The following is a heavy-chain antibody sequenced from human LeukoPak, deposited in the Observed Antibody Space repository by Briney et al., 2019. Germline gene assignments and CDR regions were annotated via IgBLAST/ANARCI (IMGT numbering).Heavy chain of an antibody. CDR3: ATAGYTSGWYY. Sequence: GESLKISCKCSGYRFTNYWIGWVRQMPGEGLEWMGVIYPGDSDTRYRPSFQGQVTISADKSISTAYLQWSSLKASDTAMYYCATAGYTSGWYYWGQGTLVTVSS. D-gene: IGHD6-19*01. CDR2: IYPGDSDT. CDR1: GYRFTNYW. J-gene: IGHJ4*02. V-gene: IGHV5-51*01.